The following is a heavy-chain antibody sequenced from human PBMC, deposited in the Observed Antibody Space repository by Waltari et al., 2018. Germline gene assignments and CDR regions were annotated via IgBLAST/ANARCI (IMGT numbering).Heavy chain of an antibody. D-gene: IGHD1-26*01. V-gene: IGHV3-21*01. J-gene: IGHJ4*02. CDR2: ISSSSSYI. CDR3: ARATSGSYQLDY. Sequence: EVQLVESGGGLVKPGGSLILYCASSGFTFSSYSMNGVRQAPGKGLEWVSSISSSSSYIYYADSVTGRFTICGANAKNSLYLQMNSLRAEDTAVYYSARATSGSYQLDYWGPGTLVPVSS. CDR1: GFTFSSYS.